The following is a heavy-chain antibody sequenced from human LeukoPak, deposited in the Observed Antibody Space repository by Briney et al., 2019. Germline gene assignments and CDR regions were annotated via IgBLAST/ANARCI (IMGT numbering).Heavy chain of an antibody. CDR3: ARGLRGIMVRGTITDLNWFDP. J-gene: IGHJ5*02. V-gene: IGHV4-30-4*01. CDR2: IYHSGST. D-gene: IGHD3-10*01. Sequence: SGTLSLTCTVSGGSISSGDYYWTWIGQPPGKGLEWIGYIYHSGSTHYKASLKSRLTISLDTSKNQFSLRLTSVTAADTAVYFCARGLRGIMVRGTITDLNWFDPWGQGTLVAVSS. CDR1: GGSISSGDYY.